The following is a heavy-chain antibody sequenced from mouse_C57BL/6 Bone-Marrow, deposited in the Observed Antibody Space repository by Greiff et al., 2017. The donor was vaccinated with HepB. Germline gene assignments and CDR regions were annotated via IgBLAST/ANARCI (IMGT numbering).Heavy chain of an antibody. V-gene: IGHV1-18*01. J-gene: IGHJ3*01. CDR1: GYTFTDYN. CDR2: INPNNGGT. Sequence: EVQLQQSGPELVKPGASVKIPCKASGYTFTDYNMDWVKQSPGKSLEWIGDINPNNGGTIYNQKFKGKATLTVDKSSSTAYMELRSLTSEDTAVYYCARRGLITTVVAPPWFAYWGQGTLVTVSA. CDR3: ARRGLITTVVAPPWFAY. D-gene: IGHD1-1*01.